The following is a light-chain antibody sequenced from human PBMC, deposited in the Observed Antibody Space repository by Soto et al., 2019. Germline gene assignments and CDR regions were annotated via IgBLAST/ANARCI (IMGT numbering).Light chain of an antibody. CDR1: QSVLYSSNNRDS. Sequence: DIVMTQSPDSLAVSLGQRATIICKSSQSVLYSSNNRDSLAWYQQKPGLPPKLLIYWASIRASGVPDRFSGGGSGTDFTLTITSLHAEDVAVYYCQQYYSTMYTFGQGTKLEIK. CDR2: WAS. V-gene: IGKV4-1*01. CDR3: QQYYSTMYT. J-gene: IGKJ2*01.